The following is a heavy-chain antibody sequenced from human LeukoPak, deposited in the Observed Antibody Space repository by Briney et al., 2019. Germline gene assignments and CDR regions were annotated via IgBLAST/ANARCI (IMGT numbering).Heavy chain of an antibody. D-gene: IGHD1-26*01. CDR2: IYYIRNT. CDR1: GGSVGSGGYY. J-gene: IGHJ4*02. CDR3: ARTQSQSGSYRYYFAY. Sequence: SETLSLTCTVSGGSVGSGGYYWSWIRQPPGGGLEWIGDIYYIRNTNFNPSLKSRVTMSLDPSKNQFSLKLNSVTAADTAVYYCARTQSQSGSYRYYFAYWGQGTLVTVSS. V-gene: IGHV4-61*08.